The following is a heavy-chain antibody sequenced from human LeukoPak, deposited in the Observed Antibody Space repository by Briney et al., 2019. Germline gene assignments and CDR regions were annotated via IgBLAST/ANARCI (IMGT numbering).Heavy chain of an antibody. J-gene: IGHJ4*02. CDR1: GFTFGSYS. CDR3: ARGRAYYYDSSGYYAAEGDY. CDR2: INSSSSII. D-gene: IGHD3-22*01. V-gene: IGHV3-48*04. Sequence: GGSLRLSCAASGFTFGSYSMNWVRQAPGKGLEWVSYINSSSSIIYYADSVKGRFAISRDNAKNSLYLQMNSLRAEDTAVYYCARGRAYYYDSSGYYAAEGDYWGQGTLVTVSS.